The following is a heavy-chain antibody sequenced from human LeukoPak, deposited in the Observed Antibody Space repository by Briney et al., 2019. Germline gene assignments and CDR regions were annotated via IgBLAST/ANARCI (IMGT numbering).Heavy chain of an antibody. J-gene: IGHJ4*02. D-gene: IGHD6-19*01. CDR3: ATVSRSSGRGYFDY. CDR1: GFTFDDYD. V-gene: IGHV3-74*01. CDR2: MNSDGSGT. Sequence: PGGSLRLSCAASGFTFDDYDMSWVRQAPGKGLEWVSRMNSDGSGTSYADSVKGRFTISRDNAKNTLYLQMNSLRAEDAAVYYCATVSRSSGRGYFDYWGQGTLVTVSS.